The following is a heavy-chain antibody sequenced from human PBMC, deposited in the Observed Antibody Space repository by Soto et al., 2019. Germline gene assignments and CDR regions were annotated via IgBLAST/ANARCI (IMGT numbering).Heavy chain of an antibody. CDR2: IYYSGST. J-gene: IGHJ4*02. V-gene: IGHV4-61*01. Sequence: PSETLSLTCTVSGGSVSSGSYYWSWIRQPPGKGLEWIGYIYYSGSTNYNPSLKSRVTISVDTSKNQFSLKLSSVTAADTAVYYCAREKRYYFDYWGQRTLVTVSS. CDR3: AREKRYYFDY. CDR1: GGSVSSGSYY.